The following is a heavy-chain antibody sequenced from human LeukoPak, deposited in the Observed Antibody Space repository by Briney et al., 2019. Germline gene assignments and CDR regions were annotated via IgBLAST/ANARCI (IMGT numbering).Heavy chain of an antibody. CDR2: INHSGST. D-gene: IGHD3-10*01. CDR3: ATDRRTSGGDFDY. Sequence: PSETLSLTCAVYGGSFSGYYWSWIRQPPGKGLEWIGEINHSGSTNYNPSLKSRVTISVDTSKNQFSLKLSSVTAADTAVYYCATDRRTSGGDFDYWGQGTLVTVSS. V-gene: IGHV4-34*01. J-gene: IGHJ4*02. CDR1: GGSFSGYY.